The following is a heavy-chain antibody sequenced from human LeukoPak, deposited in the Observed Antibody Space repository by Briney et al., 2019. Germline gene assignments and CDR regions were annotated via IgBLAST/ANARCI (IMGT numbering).Heavy chain of an antibody. D-gene: IGHD6-19*01. CDR3: ARLPPLYSSGWYAADY. CDR1: GFTFSDYS. J-gene: IGHJ4*02. Sequence: GGSLRLSCAASGFTFSDYSMNWVRQAPGKGLEWVSYISSSSSTLYYADSVKGRFTISRDNAKNSLYLQMNSLRAEDTAVYYCARLPPLYSSGWYAADYWGQGTLVTVSS. CDR2: ISSSSSTL. V-gene: IGHV3-48*01.